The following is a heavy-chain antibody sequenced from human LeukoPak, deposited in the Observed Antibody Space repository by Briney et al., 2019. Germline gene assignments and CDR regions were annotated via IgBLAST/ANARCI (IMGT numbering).Heavy chain of an antibody. V-gene: IGHV4-39*07. CDR2: IYYSGST. Sequence: SETLSLTCTVSGGSISSSSYYWGWIRQPPGKGLEWIGSIYYSGSTYYNPSLESRVTISLDTSKNQFSLKLSSVTAADTAVYYCAREPGYSNWFDPWGQGTLVTVSS. J-gene: IGHJ5*02. CDR3: AREPGYSNWFDP. CDR1: GGSISSSSYY. D-gene: IGHD5-18*01.